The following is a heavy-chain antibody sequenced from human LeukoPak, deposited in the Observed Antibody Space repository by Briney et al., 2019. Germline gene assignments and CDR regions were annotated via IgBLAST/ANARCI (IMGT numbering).Heavy chain of an antibody. CDR1: GGSISSYY. V-gene: IGHV4-59*01. J-gene: IGHJ4*02. D-gene: IGHD6-13*01. Sequence: SETLSLTCTISGGSISSYYWSWIRQPPGKGLEWIGYIYYSGTTNYNPSLKSRVTISVDTSKNQFSLKLSSVTAADTAVYYCARGVYIAAAQYAYWGQGTLVTVSS. CDR2: IYYSGTT. CDR3: ARGVYIAAAQYAY.